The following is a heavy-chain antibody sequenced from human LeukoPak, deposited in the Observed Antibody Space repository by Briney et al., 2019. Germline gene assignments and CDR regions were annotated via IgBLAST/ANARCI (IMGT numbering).Heavy chain of an antibody. Sequence: GGSLRPSCAASGFTFSSYSMMWVRQAPGKGLEWVSSISSSSSYIYYADSVKGRFTISRDNAKNSLYLQMNSLRAEDTAVYYCARDRQYSPGDYYYYYYMDVWGKGTTVTVSS. CDR3: ARDRQYSPGDYYYYYYMDV. J-gene: IGHJ6*03. CDR1: GFTFSSYS. V-gene: IGHV3-21*01. CDR2: ISSSSSYI. D-gene: IGHD5-18*01.